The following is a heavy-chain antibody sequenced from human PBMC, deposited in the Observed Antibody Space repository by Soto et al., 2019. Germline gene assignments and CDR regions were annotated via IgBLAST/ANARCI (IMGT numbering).Heavy chain of an antibody. D-gene: IGHD5-12*01. V-gene: IGHV5-51*03. Sequence: EVQLAQSGAEAKKPGESLKISCTTSGYTFSNYWIGWVRQMPGKGLEWVGIIYPGDSDTRYSPSFQGQVTISADKSINTAYLQWTTLRPSDPAIYYCGVSQKVARLRGWGFDYWGQGTLVTVTS. CDR2: IYPGDSDT. CDR3: GVSQKVARLRGWGFDY. J-gene: IGHJ4*02. CDR1: GYTFSNYW.